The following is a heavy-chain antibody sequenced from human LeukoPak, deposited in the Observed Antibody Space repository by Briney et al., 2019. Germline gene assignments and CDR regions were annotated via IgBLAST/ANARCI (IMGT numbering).Heavy chain of an antibody. CDR3: AKTPGSSWYGVDNWFDP. CDR1: GYTFTSYA. J-gene: IGHJ5*02. CDR2: INAGNGNT. D-gene: IGHD6-13*01. V-gene: IGHV1-3*03. Sequence: ASVKVSCKASGYTFTSYAMHWVRQAPGQRLECMGWINAGNGNTKYSQEFQGRVTITRDTSASTAYMELSSLRSEDTAVYYCAKTPGSSWYGVDNWFDPWGQGTLVTVSS.